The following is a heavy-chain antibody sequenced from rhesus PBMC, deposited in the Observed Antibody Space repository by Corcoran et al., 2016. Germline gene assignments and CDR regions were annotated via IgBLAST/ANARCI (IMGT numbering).Heavy chain of an antibody. J-gene: IGHJ5-2*02. CDR2: IRSRAYGATA. V-gene: IGHV3-6*01. CDR3: NRGGCSSTYCTHTLDV. CDR1: GLTFRNHY. Sequence: EVQLVESGGGLVQPGGSLRVSCAASGLTFRNHYLSWVRQAPGKGLGGGGFIRSRAYGATAEYAASVKGRFTISRDDSKSIAYLQMSSLKTEDTAVYYGNRGGCSSTYCTHTLDVWGRGVLVTVSS. D-gene: IGHD2-15*01.